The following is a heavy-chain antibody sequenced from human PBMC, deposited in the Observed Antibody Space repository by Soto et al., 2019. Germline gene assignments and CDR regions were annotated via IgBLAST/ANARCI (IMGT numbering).Heavy chain of an antibody. Sequence: SETLSLTCTVSGGSISSGGYYWSWIRQHPGKGLEWIGYIYYSGSTYYNPSLKSRVTISVDTSKNQFSLKLSSVTAADTAVYYCARGYDSSGYYDLWGRGTLVTVSS. CDR1: GGSISSGGYY. CDR3: ARGYDSSGYYDL. D-gene: IGHD3-22*01. CDR2: IYYSGST. V-gene: IGHV4-31*03. J-gene: IGHJ2*01.